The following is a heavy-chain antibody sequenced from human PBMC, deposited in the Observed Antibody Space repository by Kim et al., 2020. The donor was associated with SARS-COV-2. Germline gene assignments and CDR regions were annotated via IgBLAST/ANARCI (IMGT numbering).Heavy chain of an antibody. CDR2: VNPKSGGT. V-gene: IGHV1-2*02. J-gene: IGHJ6*02. CDR3: ARVEVVLFEDYHCDMDV. D-gene: IGHD2-2*01. CDR1: GYTFTDYF. Sequence: ASVKVSCKASGYTFTDYFIHWVRQAPGQGLEWMGWVNPKSGGTNYAQKFQGRVTMTRDTSGTTGYMELRRLRSDDTAVYYCARVEVVLFEDYHCDMDVWGQGTTVTVSS.